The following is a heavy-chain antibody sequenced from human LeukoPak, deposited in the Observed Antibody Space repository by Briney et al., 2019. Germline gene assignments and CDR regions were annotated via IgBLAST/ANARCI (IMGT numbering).Heavy chain of an antibody. D-gene: IGHD5-18*01. J-gene: IGHJ4*02. CDR3: ARNPSTSMEF. V-gene: IGHV3-74*01. CDR1: GFTFSNYW. Sequence: GGSLRLSCAASGFTFSNYWMHWVRRTPGKGLVWVSRIKNDGSGTIYADSVKGRFTISRDNAKNTLYLQMNSLSAEDTAVYYCARNPSTSMEFWGQGTLVTVSS. CDR2: IKNDGSGT.